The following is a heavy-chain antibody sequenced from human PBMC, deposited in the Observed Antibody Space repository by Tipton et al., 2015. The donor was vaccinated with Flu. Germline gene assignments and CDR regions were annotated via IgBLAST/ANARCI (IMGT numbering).Heavy chain of an antibody. CDR1: GFTFSSYD. CDR2: IGTAGDP. D-gene: IGHD2-2*01. J-gene: IGHJ6*03. CDR3: ARDGCSSTSCGSYYYYMDV. V-gene: IGHV3-13*05. Sequence: GSLRLSCAASGFTFSSYDMHWVRQATGKGLEWVSAIGTAGDPYYPGSVKGRFTISRDNSKNTLYLQMNSLRAEDTAVYYCARDGCSSTSCGSYYYYMDVWGKGTTVTVSS.